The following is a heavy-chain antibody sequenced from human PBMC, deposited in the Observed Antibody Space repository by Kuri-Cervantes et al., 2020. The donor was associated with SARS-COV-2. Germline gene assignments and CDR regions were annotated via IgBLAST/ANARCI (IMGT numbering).Heavy chain of an antibody. J-gene: IGHJ4*02. V-gene: IGHV3-64D*06. D-gene: IGHD2-2*02. Sequence: GESLKISCSASGFTFSSYAMHWVRQAPGKGLEYVSAISSNGGSTYYADSVKGRFTISRDNSKNTLYLQMSSLRAEDTAVYYCVKEYVVGYCSSTSCYRRTSFDYWGQGTLVTVSS. CDR2: ISSNGGST. CDR1: GFTFSSYA. CDR3: VKEYVVGYCSSTSCYRRTSFDY.